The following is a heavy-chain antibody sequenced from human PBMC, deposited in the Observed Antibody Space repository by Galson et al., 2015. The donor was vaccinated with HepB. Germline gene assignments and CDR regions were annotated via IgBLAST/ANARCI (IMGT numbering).Heavy chain of an antibody. CDR3: ARGGGFFRSGHPKNSRWFDP. Sequence: TLSLTCAVYGGSFSGYYWSWIRKPPGRGLEWIGEINHSGSTNYNPSLKSRVTISVDTSKNQFSLKLSSVTAADTAVYYCARGGGFFRSGHPKNSRWFDPWGQGTLVTVSS. V-gene: IGHV4-34*01. J-gene: IGHJ5*02. D-gene: IGHD3-3*01. CDR2: INHSGST. CDR1: GGSFSGYY.